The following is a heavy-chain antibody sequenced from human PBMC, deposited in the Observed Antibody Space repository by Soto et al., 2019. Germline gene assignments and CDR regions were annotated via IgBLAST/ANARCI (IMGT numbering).Heavy chain of an antibody. Sequence: PSETLSLTCTVSGGSIDTYYWSWIRQPPGKGLEWVGYVFYSGSTNYNPSLESRVTVSVDTSKNQFSLKLSSVTAADTAVYYCARLGGSYAVPHFDYWGQGTLVTVSS. J-gene: IGHJ4*02. CDR1: GGSIDTYY. CDR3: ARLGGSYAVPHFDY. V-gene: IGHV4-59*08. CDR2: VFYSGST. D-gene: IGHD1-26*01.